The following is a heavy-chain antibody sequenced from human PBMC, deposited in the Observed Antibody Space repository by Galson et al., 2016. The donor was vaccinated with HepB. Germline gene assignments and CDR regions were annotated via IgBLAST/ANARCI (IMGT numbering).Heavy chain of an antibody. CDR1: GFSFSDHF. CDR3: VRDSVYFYLDY. Sequence: CAASGFSFSDHFMDWVRQAPGTGLEWVARIRNRVSGFSTDYAAAVRGRFIISRDDSKKSLSLQMNYLKTEDTAVYYCVRDSVYFYLDYWGQGTQVTVSS. D-gene: IGHD5/OR15-5a*01. V-gene: IGHV3-72*01. CDR2: IRNRVSGFST. J-gene: IGHJ4*02.